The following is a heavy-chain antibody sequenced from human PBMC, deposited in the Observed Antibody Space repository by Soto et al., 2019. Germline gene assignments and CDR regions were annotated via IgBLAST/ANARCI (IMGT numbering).Heavy chain of an antibody. CDR2: IIPMFGTP. V-gene: IGHV1-69*01. CDR3: ARDREVGDGCSFGSFDV. D-gene: IGHD3-3*02. Sequence: QVQLVQSGAEVKKPGSSVRVSCKASGGTFSSHAFTWVRQAPGQGLEWMGGIIPMFGTPNYAQKFQGRRTITAESGTCSMEVRSLRAEETAVFFCARDREVGDGCSFGSFDVWGQGTLVTVSS. CDR1: GGTFSSHA. J-gene: IGHJ4*02.